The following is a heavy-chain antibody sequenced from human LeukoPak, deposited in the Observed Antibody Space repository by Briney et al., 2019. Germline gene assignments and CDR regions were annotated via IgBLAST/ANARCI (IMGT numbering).Heavy chain of an antibody. CDR3: ARDYMATLDY. Sequence: TLSLTCTVSGGSISSSSYYWGWIRQPAGKGLEWIGRIYTSGSTNYNPSLKSRVTMSVDTSKNQFSLKLSSVTAADTAVYYCARDYMATLDYWGQGTLVTVSS. CDR1: GGSISSSSYY. D-gene: IGHD5-24*01. V-gene: IGHV4-61*02. CDR2: IYTSGST. J-gene: IGHJ4*02.